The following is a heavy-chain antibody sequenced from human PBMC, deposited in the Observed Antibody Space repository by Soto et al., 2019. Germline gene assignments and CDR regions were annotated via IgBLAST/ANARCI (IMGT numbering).Heavy chain of an antibody. CDR1: HGSISSFY. D-gene: IGHD4-17*01. CDR2: IYYSGST. V-gene: IGHV4-59*01. Sequence: SETLSLTCIVTHGSISSFYWNWIRQPPGEGLEWIGYIYYSGSTNYNPSLKSRATISVDTSMNQFSLRLKLSSVTAADTAVYYCARGSTGDFDYWGQGTPVTVS. J-gene: IGHJ4*02. CDR3: ARGSTGDFDY.